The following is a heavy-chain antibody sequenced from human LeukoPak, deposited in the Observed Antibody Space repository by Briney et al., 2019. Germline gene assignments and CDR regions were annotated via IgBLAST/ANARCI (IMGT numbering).Heavy chain of an antibody. D-gene: IGHD2-8*01. CDR2: IYYSGST. CDR3: ARHMDMVYAVVDY. J-gene: IGHJ4*02. Sequence: TPSQTLSLTCTASGGSISSYYWSWIRQPPGKGLEWIGYIYYSGSTNYNPSLKSRVTISVDTSKNQFSLKLSSVTAADTAVYYCARHMDMVYAVVDYWGQGTLVTVSS. V-gene: IGHV4-59*08. CDR1: GGSISSYY.